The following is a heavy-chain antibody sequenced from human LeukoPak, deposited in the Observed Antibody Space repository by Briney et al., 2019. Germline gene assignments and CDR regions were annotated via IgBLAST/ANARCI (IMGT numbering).Heavy chain of an antibody. CDR2: IYPGESDT. J-gene: IGHJ4*02. V-gene: IGHV5-51*04. CDR1: GYSFPSYW. Sequence: GGSLMIPCKGSGYSFPSYWLGWVRPMPGKGLEWMGIIYPGESDTRYSPSFQGHVTISADRPVSTAYLQCSSLKASDPAMYYCATAVEQATIHPFSPFDYWGQGTLVTVSS. CDR3: ATAVEQATIHPFSPFDY. D-gene: IGHD5-24*01.